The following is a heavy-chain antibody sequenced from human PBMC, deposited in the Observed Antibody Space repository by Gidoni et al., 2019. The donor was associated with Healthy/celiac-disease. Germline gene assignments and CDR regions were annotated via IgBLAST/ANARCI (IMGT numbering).Heavy chain of an antibody. CDR1: GFTFSSYG. CDR2: IWYDVSNK. V-gene: IGHV3-33*01. CDR3: ARDLSQWLGKYYYYYGMDV. J-gene: IGHJ6*02. Sequence: QVQLVESGGGVVQPGRYLRLSCAAYGFTFSSYGMHWVRQAPGKGLEWVAVIWYDVSNKYYAYSVKGRFTISRDNSKNTLYLQMNSLRAEDTAVYYCARDLSQWLGKYYYYYGMDVWGQGTTVTVSS. D-gene: IGHD6-19*01.